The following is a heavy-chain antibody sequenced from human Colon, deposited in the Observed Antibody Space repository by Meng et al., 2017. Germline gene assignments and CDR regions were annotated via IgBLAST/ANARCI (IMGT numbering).Heavy chain of an antibody. CDR2: IYHSGST. V-gene: IGHV4-4*02. Sequence: QVQVQQWGAGLLKPSETLSLTCAVSGDSIRSSNWWSWVRQPPGRGLEWIGEIYHSGSTNYNPSLKNRLSLTVDKSKNQFSLTLHSVTAADTAVYYCARVIYASGNMAHLDCWGQGTLVTVSS. CDR1: GDSIRSSNW. CDR3: ARVIYASGNMAHLDC. D-gene: IGHD3-10*01. J-gene: IGHJ4*02.